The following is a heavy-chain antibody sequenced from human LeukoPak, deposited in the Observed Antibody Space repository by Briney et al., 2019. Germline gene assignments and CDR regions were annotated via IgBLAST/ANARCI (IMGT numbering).Heavy chain of an antibody. CDR2: INHSGST. J-gene: IGHJ4*02. Sequence: KPGGSLRLSCAASGFTFSAYGMSWIRQPPGKGLEWIGEINHSGSTNYNPSLKSRVTISVDTSKNQFSLKLSSVTAADTAVYYCARGPTITIFGVVIKSNHYFDYWGQGTLVTVSS. D-gene: IGHD3-3*01. CDR1: GFTFSAYG. V-gene: IGHV4-34*01. CDR3: ARGPTITIFGVVIKSNHYFDY.